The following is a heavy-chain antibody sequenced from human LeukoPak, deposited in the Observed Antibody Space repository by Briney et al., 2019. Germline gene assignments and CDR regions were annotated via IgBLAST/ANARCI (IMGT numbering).Heavy chain of an antibody. CDR2: INWNGGST. V-gene: IGHV3-20*04. D-gene: IGHD3-16*01. CDR1: GFTFDDYG. Sequence: PGGSLRLCCAASGFTFDDYGMSWVRHAPGKGLEWVSGINWNGGSTGYADSVKGRFTISRDNAKNSLYLQMNSLSAEDTALYYCARDGSWGSGDAFDICGQGTMVTVSS. J-gene: IGHJ3*02. CDR3: ARDGSWGSGDAFDI.